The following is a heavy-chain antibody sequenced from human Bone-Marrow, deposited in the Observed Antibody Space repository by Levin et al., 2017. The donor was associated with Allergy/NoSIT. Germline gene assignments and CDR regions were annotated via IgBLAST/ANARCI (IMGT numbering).Heavy chain of an antibody. CDR2: ISDGGGTT. CDR3: AKKLTPGETHAFDF. V-gene: IGHV3-23*01. CDR1: GFTFSGYA. Sequence: GESLKISCAASGFTFSGYAMSWVRQGPGKGLEWISAISDGGGTTLYADSVKGRFTISRDNSKNTLYLQMNSLRAEDTAIYYCAKKLTPGETHAFDFWGQGTMVTVSS. D-gene: IGHD1-26*01. J-gene: IGHJ3*01.